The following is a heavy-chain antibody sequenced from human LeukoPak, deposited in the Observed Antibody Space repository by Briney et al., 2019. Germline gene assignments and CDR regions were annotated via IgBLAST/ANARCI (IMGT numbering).Heavy chain of an antibody. J-gene: IGHJ4*02. CDR2: IVVGSGNT. Sequence: ASVKVSCKASGFTFTSSAVQWVRQARGQRLEWIGWIVVGSGNTNYAQKFQGRVTMTEDTSTDTAYMELSSLRSEDTAVYYCATGRITIFGVVPYYFDYWGQGTLVTVSS. CDR3: ATGRITIFGVVPYYFDY. CDR1: GFTFTSSA. D-gene: IGHD3-3*01. V-gene: IGHV1-58*01.